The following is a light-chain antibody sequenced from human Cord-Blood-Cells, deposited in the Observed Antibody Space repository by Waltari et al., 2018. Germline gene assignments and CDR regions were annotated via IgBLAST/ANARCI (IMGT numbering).Light chain of an antibody. J-gene: IGKJ2*01. CDR3: QQSYSTPYT. CDR1: QSISSY. CDR2: SAS. Sequence: DIQMTQSASSLSASVGDRVTITCRASQSISSYLNWYQQKPGNAPKLLIYSASSLQSGVPSRFSGSGSGTDFTLTISSLQPEDFATYYCQQSYSTPYTFGQGTKLEIK. V-gene: IGKV1-39*01.